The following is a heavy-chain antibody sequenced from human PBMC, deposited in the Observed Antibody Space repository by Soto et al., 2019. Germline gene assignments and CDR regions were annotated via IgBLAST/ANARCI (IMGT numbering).Heavy chain of an antibody. CDR3: AKSSIVATIGGIFDY. J-gene: IGHJ4*02. CDR1: GFTFSSYA. Sequence: GGSLRLCCAASGFTFSSYAMSWVRQAPGKGLEWVSAISGSGGSTYYADSVKGRFTISRDNSKNTLYLQMNSLRAEDTAVYYCAKSSIVATIGGIFDYWGQGTLVTVSS. D-gene: IGHD5-12*01. CDR2: ISGSGGST. V-gene: IGHV3-23*01.